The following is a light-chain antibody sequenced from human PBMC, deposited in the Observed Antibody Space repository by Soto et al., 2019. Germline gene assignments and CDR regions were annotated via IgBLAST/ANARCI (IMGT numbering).Light chain of an antibody. J-gene: IGKJ1*01. CDR2: GAF. V-gene: IGKV3-20*01. CDR3: QQYGSSPST. Sequence: EIVLTQSPGTLSLSPGERATFSCRASQSVSSNYLAWYQQKPGQAPRLLIYGAFKRATGTPDRFSGSGSGTDFTLTISRLEPEDFAVYYCQQYGSSPSTFGQGTKVDIK. CDR1: QSVSSNY.